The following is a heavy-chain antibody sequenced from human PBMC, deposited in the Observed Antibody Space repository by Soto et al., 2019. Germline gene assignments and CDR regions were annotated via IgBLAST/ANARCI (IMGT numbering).Heavy chain of an antibody. V-gene: IGHV3-23*01. CDR2: ISGSGGST. CDR3: AKDRAIFGVVIMIWNDAFDI. J-gene: IGHJ3*02. CDR1: GFTFSSYA. Sequence: GGSLRLSCAASGFTFSSYAMSWVRQAPGKGLEWVSAISGSGGSTYYADSVKGRFTISRDNSKNTLYLQMNSLRAEDTAVYYCAKDRAIFGVVIMIWNDAFDIWGQGTMVNVSS. D-gene: IGHD3-3*01.